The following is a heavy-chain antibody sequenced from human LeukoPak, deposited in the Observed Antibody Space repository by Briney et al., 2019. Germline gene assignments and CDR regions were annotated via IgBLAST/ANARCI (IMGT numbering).Heavy chain of an antibody. V-gene: IGHV6-1*01. CDR3: GRALYSSSSRVAFDI. CDR2: TYYRSQWYS. Sequence: SQTLSLTCAISGESVSRNDAAWSWIRQSPSRGLEWLGRTYYRSQWYSEYAVSVKSRISINADTSKNQISLQLNSVTPEDTAVYYCGRALYSSSSRVAFDIWGQGTMVTVSS. D-gene: IGHD6-6*01. J-gene: IGHJ3*02. CDR1: GESVSRNDAA.